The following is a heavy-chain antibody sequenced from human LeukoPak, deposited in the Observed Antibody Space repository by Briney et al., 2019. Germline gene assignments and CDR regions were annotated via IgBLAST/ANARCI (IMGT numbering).Heavy chain of an antibody. V-gene: IGHV3-30*02. CDR2: IRYDGSNK. Sequence: GALRLSCAASGFTFSSYGMHWVRQAPGKGLEWVAFIRYDGSNKYYADSVKGRFTISRGNSKNTLFLHMNSLRAEDTAVYSCAKGYYGSGSYGWFDYWGQGTLVTVSS. CDR1: GFTFSSYG. CDR3: AKGYYGSGSYGWFDY. D-gene: IGHD3-10*01. J-gene: IGHJ4*02.